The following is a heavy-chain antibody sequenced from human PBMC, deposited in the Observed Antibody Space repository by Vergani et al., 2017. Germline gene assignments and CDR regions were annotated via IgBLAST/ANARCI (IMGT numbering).Heavy chain of an antibody. CDR3: ARDSGEYDKDALDV. D-gene: IGHD2-15*01. CDR1: GGSFSTGCHS. Sequence: QLHLQESGPGLVKPSQTLSPTCTVSGGSFSTGCHSWTWLRQPAGKGLEWIGRIYTSGATNYNPSLRSRAIMSVDASKKQFSLKLTSVTAADTAVYYCARDSGEYDKDALDVWGQGTKVTVTS. J-gene: IGHJ3*01. CDR2: IYTSGAT. V-gene: IGHV4-61*02.